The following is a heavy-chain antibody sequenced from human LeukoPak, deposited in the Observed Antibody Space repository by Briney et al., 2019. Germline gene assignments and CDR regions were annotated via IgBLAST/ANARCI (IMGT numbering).Heavy chain of an antibody. CDR1: GFSFRSYS. CDR3: ARDRLEGGETFDS. Sequence: PGGSLRLSCAASGFSFRSYSMDWVCQAPGKGLEWVSSITGSSSYISYADSVKGRFTISRDNAENSLFLQMNSLRPEDTAVYFCARDRLEGGETFDSWGQGTLVTVSS. CDR2: ITGSSSYI. D-gene: IGHD1-1*01. V-gene: IGHV3-21*01. J-gene: IGHJ4*02.